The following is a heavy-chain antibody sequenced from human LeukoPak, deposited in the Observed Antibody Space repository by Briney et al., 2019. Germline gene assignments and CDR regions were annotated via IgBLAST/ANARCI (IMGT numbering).Heavy chain of an antibody. CDR1: GYTFTGYY. Sequence: ASVKVSCKASGYTFTGYYMHWVRQAPGQGLEWMGWINPNTGGTNYAQKFQSRVTLTRDTSISTAYMELSRLRYDDTAVYYCATLYGDYVRSDYWGQGTLVTVSS. J-gene: IGHJ4*02. CDR2: INPNTGGT. D-gene: IGHD4-17*01. CDR3: ATLYGDYVRSDY. V-gene: IGHV1-2*02.